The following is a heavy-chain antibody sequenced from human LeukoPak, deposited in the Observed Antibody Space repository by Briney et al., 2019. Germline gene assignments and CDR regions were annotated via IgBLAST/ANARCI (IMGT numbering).Heavy chain of an antibody. CDR3: AKDSGDFRYCSGGSCYGPGYFDY. Sequence: GGSLRLSCAASGFTFSSYAMSWVRRAPGKGLEWVSAISGSGGSTYYADSVKGRFTISRDNSKNTLYLQMNSLRAEDTAVYYCAKDSGDFRYCSGGSCYGPGYFDYWGQGTLVTVSS. CDR2: ISGSGGST. CDR1: GFTFSSYA. J-gene: IGHJ4*02. D-gene: IGHD2-15*01. V-gene: IGHV3-23*01.